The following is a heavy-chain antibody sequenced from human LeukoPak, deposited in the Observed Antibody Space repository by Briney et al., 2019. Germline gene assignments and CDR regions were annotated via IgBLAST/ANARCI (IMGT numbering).Heavy chain of an antibody. J-gene: IGHJ4*02. V-gene: IGHV1-2*02. Sequence: ASVKVSCKASGYTFTGYYMHWVRQAPGQGLEWMGWINPNSGGTNYAQKFQGRVTMTRDTSISTAYMGLSRLRSDDTAVYYCARGGTDCSSTSCYYYPRYYFDYWGQGTLVTVSS. CDR3: ARGGTDCSSTSCYYYPRYYFDY. CDR1: GYTFTGYY. CDR2: INPNSGGT. D-gene: IGHD2-2*01.